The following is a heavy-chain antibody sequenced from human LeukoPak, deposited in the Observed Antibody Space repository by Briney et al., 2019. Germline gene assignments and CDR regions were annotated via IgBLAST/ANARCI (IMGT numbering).Heavy chain of an antibody. V-gene: IGHV3-30*18. J-gene: IGHJ1*01. D-gene: IGHD3-9*01. Sequence: GRSLRLSCAASGFTFSSYGMHWVRQAPGKGLEWVAVISYDGSNKYYADSVKGRFTISRDNSKNTLYLQMNSLRAEDTAVYYCAKDGVSRLRYFDWLLPGGYFQHWGQGTLVTVCS. CDR2: ISYDGSNK. CDR1: GFTFSSYG. CDR3: AKDGVSRLRYFDWLLPGGYFQH.